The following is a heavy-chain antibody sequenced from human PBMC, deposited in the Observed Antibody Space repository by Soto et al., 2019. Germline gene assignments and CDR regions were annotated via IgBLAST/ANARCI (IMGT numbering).Heavy chain of an antibody. Sequence: GGSLSLSCAASGLTFRSYAMHWVRQAPGKGLEWVAVISYDGSNKYYADSVKGRFTISRDNSKNTLYLQMNSLRAEDTAVYYCARDYYGSGGYFWFDPWGQGTLVTVSS. V-gene: IGHV3-30-3*01. D-gene: IGHD3-10*01. CDR3: ARDYYGSGGYFWFDP. J-gene: IGHJ5*02. CDR1: GLTFRSYA. CDR2: ISYDGSNK.